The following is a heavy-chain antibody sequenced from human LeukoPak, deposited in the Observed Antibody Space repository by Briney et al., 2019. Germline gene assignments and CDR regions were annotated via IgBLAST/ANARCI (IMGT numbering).Heavy chain of an antibody. V-gene: IGHV1-18*01. D-gene: IGHD3-22*01. Sequence: ASVKVSCKASGYTFTSYGISWVRQAPGQGLEWMGWISAYNGNTDYAQKVQGRVTMTTDTSTSTAYMELRSLRSDDTAVYYCARGTYYYDSSGYFSDYWGQGTLVTVSS. CDR3: ARGTYYYDSSGYFSDY. CDR1: GYTFTSYG. J-gene: IGHJ4*02. CDR2: ISAYNGNT.